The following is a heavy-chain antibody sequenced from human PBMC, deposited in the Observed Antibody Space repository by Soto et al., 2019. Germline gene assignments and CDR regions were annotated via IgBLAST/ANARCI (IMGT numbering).Heavy chain of an antibody. Sequence: EVQLLEYGGGLVQPGGSLRLSCEASGFTFSTFSMSWVRQSPGKGLEWVSAISGSGDYTYNADSVKGRFTLSRDNSKSTLYLQMNNPRAEDTAMYYCGKDPAGNGDYEGLFDHWGQRTLVTVSS. D-gene: IGHD4-17*01. V-gene: IGHV3-23*01. CDR1: GFTFSTFS. CDR3: GKDPAGNGDYEGLFDH. CDR2: ISGSGDYT. J-gene: IGHJ4*02.